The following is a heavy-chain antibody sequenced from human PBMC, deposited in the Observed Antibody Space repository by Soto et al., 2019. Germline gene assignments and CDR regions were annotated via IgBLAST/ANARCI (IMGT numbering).Heavy chain of an antibody. CDR2: INPNSGGT. CDR3: ASDHCSGGSCYYYYMDV. Sequence: ASVKVCCKASGYTFTGYYMHWVRQAPGQGLEWMGWINPNSGGTNYAQKFQGWVTMTRDTSISTAYMELSRLRSDDTAVYYCASDHCSGGSCYYYYMDVWGKGTTVTVSS. D-gene: IGHD2-15*01. V-gene: IGHV1-2*04. J-gene: IGHJ6*03. CDR1: GYTFTGYY.